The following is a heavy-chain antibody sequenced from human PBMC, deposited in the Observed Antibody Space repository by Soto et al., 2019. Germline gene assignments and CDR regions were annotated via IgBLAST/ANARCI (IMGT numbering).Heavy chain of an antibody. D-gene: IGHD4-4*01. J-gene: IGHJ4*02. CDR2: INAGNGNT. Sequence: ASVKVSCQASGYSFTSYAMHWVRQAPGQRLEWMGWINAGNGNTKYSQKFQGRVTMTGNMSTTTVYMEVSSLRSEDTAVYYCARVSNVGGFDYWGQGTLVTVSS. CDR3: ARVSNVGGFDY. V-gene: IGHV1-3*01. CDR1: GYSFTSYA.